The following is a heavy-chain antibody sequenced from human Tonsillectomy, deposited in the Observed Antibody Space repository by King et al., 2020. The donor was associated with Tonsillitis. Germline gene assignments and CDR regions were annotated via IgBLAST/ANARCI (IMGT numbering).Heavy chain of an antibody. D-gene: IGHD1-26*01. V-gene: IGHV4-59*01. J-gene: IGHJ6*02. CDR3: AREKVGASDYYGMDV. CDR2: LSYTGNT. Sequence: VQLQESGPGLVKPSETLSLTCTVSGGSINSDYWNWIRQPPGKGLEWIGYLSYTGNTNYNPSLKSRVTISVDTAKNQFSLKLTSVTAADTAMYYCAREKVGASDYYGMDVWGQGTTVTVSS. CDR1: GGSINSDY.